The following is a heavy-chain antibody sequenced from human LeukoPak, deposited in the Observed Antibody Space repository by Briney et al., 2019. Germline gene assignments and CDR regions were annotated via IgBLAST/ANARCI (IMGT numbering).Heavy chain of an antibody. V-gene: IGHV3-23*01. CDR3: AKGRYPGSGSYLNSHDY. Sequence: GGSLRLSCVGSGFIFSSYVMSWVRQAPGKGLEWVSLISGSGDRTYYADSVKGRFTISRDNSKNTLYLQMNGLRAEDTAVYSCAKGRYPGSGSYLNSHDYWGQGTLVTVSS. CDR2: ISGSGDRT. CDR1: GFIFSSYV. D-gene: IGHD3-10*01. J-gene: IGHJ4*02.